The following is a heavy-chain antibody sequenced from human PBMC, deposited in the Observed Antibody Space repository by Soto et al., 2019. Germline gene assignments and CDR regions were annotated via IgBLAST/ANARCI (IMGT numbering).Heavy chain of an antibody. J-gene: IGHJ2*01. CDR1: GYTFSTYG. V-gene: IGHV3-33*01. D-gene: IGHD2-21*02. CDR2: IWYDGSNK. CDR3: ARGWYCGGDCYEWYFDL. Sequence: QVKLVESGGGVVQPGRSLRLSCAASGYTFSTYGMHWVRQAPGKGLEWVAVIWYDGSNKYYADSVKGRFTISRDNSKNTLYLQMNSLRAEDTAVYYCARGWYCGGDCYEWYFDLWGRGTLVTASS.